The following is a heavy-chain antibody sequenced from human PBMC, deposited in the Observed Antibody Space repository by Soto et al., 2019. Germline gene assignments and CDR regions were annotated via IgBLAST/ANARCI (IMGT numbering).Heavy chain of an antibody. CDR2: INPDNGNT. Sequence: QVQLVQSGAEVKKPGASVKISCKASGYTFTRYTMNWVRQAPGQRLEWMGWINPDNGNTKSSQKCQDRVIITRDTSASTAYMDLSSLRSEDTAVYYCARGIATGQRDPWGQGTLVTVYS. D-gene: IGHD2-15*01. CDR3: ARGIATGQRDP. J-gene: IGHJ5*02. V-gene: IGHV1-3*01. CDR1: GYTFTRYT.